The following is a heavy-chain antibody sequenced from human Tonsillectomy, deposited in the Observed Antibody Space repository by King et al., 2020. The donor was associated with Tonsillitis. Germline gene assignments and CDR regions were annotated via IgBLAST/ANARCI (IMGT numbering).Heavy chain of an antibody. V-gene: IGHV3-7*01. CDR1: GFTFSSYW. D-gene: IGHD2-2*01. CDR2: IKQDGSEK. Sequence: QLVQSGGGLVQPGGSLRLSCAASGFTFSSYWMSWVRQAPGKGLEWVANIKQDGSEKYYVDSVKGRFTISRDNAKNSLYLQMNSLRAEDTAVYYCARSPSHIVVVPAAIVYYYYGMDVWGQGTPVTVSS. J-gene: IGHJ6*02. CDR3: ARSPSHIVVVPAAIVYYYYGMDV.